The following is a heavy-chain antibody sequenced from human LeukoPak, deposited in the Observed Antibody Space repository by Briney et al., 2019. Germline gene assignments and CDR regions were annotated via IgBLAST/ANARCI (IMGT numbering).Heavy chain of an antibody. V-gene: IGHV1-69*13. CDR3: ARSGDTMIVRIGYFDY. J-gene: IGHJ4*02. D-gene: IGHD3-22*01. CDR2: IIPIFGTA. Sequence: ASVKVSCKASGGTFSSYAISWVRQAPGQGLEWMGGIIPIFGTANYAQKFQGRVTITADESTSTAYMELSSLRSEDTAVYYCARSGDTMIVRIGYFDYWGQGTLVTVSS. CDR1: GGTFSSYA.